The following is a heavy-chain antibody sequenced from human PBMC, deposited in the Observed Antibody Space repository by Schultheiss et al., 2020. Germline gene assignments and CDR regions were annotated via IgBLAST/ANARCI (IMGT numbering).Heavy chain of an antibody. J-gene: IGHJ4*02. CDR1: GYTFTTYG. Sequence: ASVKVSCKASGYTFTTYGINWVRQAPGQGLEWMGWMNPNSGNTGYAQKFQGRVTMTRDTSTSTVYMELSSLRSEDTAVYYCAIIAAARPFDYWGQGTLVTVSS. V-gene: IGHV1-8*02. CDR2: MNPNSGNT. D-gene: IGHD6-13*01. CDR3: AIIAAARPFDY.